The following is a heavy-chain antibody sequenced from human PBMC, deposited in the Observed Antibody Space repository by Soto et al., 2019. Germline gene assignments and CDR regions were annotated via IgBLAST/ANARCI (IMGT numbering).Heavy chain of an antibody. Sequence: ASVKVSCKASGYTFTGYYMHWVRQAPGQGLEWMGWINPNSGGTNYAQKFQGWVTMTRDTSISTAYMELSRLRSDDTAVYYCARGDRNYYGSGSYHYWGQGTLVTVSS. CDR2: INPNSGGT. J-gene: IGHJ4*02. D-gene: IGHD3-10*01. CDR1: GYTFTGYY. V-gene: IGHV1-2*04. CDR3: ARGDRNYYGSGSYHY.